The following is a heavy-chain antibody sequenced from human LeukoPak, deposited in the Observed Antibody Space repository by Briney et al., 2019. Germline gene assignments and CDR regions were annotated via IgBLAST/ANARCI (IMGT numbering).Heavy chain of an antibody. CDR2: PSSVGANT. Sequence: GGPLRLSCAASGFTLSNYWMHWVRNGPGERLVWVSPPSSVGANTHYADSVRGRFTISRDNANNILSLHMNGLRADDAAVYFCARGRATAVPHYYDYFMDVWGTGTTVIVSS. D-gene: IGHD2-21*02. J-gene: IGHJ6*03. CDR1: GFTLSNYW. V-gene: IGHV3-74*01. CDR3: ARGRATAVPHYYDYFMDV.